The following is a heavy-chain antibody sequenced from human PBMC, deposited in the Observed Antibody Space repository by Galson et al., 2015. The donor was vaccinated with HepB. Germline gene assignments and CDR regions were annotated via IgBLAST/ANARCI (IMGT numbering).Heavy chain of an antibody. CDR1: GGTFSSYA. Sequence: SVKVSCKASGGTFSSYAISWVRQAPGQGLEWMGGIIPIFGTANYAQKFQGRVTITADESTSTAYMELSSLRSEDTAVYYCARGGRIFWSGYLQEYYYYGMDVWGQGTTVTVSS. CDR2: IIPIFGTA. D-gene: IGHD3-3*01. J-gene: IGHJ6*02. V-gene: IGHV1-69*13. CDR3: ARGGRIFWSGYLQEYYYYGMDV.